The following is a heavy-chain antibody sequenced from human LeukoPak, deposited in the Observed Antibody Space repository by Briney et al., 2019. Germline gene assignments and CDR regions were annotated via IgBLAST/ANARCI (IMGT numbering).Heavy chain of an antibody. J-gene: IGHJ4*02. CDR2: ISSSSSDI. Sequence: GGSLRLSCAASGFNFNYFYMNWVRQAPGRGLEWVSSISSSSSDIYYAVSVKGRFTISRDNAKNSLYLHVNSLRAEDTAVYFCAKFAHCSGSTCYGVDYWGQGIPVTVSS. D-gene: IGHD2-2*01. CDR3: AKFAHCSGSTCYGVDY. V-gene: IGHV3-21*01. CDR1: GFNFNYFY.